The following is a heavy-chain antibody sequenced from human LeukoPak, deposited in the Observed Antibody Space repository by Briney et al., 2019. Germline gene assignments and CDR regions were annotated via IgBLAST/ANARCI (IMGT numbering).Heavy chain of an antibody. CDR3: ARGKAAAGYFDY. V-gene: IGHV4-61*02. Sequence: SQTLSLTCTVYGGSISSGSYYWSWIRQPGGKGLERIERIYTSGSTNYNPSLKSRVPISVDTSNNQFSLKLSSVTAADTAVYYCARGKAAAGYFDYWGQGTLVTVSS. CDR1: GGSISSGSYY. D-gene: IGHD6-13*01. CDR2: IYTSGST. J-gene: IGHJ4*02.